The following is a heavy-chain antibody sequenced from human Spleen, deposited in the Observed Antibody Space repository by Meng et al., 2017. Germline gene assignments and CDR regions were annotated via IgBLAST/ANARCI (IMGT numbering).Heavy chain of an antibody. D-gene: IGHD4-17*01. V-gene: IGHV3-9*01. CDR2: ISWNSARI. CDR1: GFSFDDYA. Sequence: GGSLRLSCAASGFSFDDYAMHWVRQAPGKGLEWVSGISWNSARIGYADSVKGRFTISKDNAENSLLLEMTSLRPEDTAFYYCAKAPTATTYSGFDFWGQGTLVTVSS. CDR3: AKAPTATTYSGFDF. J-gene: IGHJ4*02.